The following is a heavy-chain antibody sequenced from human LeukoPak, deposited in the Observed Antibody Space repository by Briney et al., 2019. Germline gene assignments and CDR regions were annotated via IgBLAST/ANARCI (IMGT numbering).Heavy chain of an antibody. CDR1: GFTFNNYA. Sequence: PGRSLRLSCAASGFTFNNYAMHWVRQAPGRGLEWVALISYNGTNKYYPDSVKGRFTISRDNSKNTLYLQINRLRADDTAMYYCAGDEDTDMVTIDYWGQGTLVTVSS. J-gene: IGHJ4*02. CDR3: AGDEDTDMVTIDY. D-gene: IGHD5-18*01. CDR2: ISYNGTNK. V-gene: IGHV3-30*04.